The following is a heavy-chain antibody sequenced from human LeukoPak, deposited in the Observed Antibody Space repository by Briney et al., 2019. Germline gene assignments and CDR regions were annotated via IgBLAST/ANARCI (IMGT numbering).Heavy chain of an antibody. D-gene: IGHD3-3*01. J-gene: IGHJ6*02. CDR1: GGSISSYY. CDR3: ARDWDDFWSGYSYGYYYYGMDV. Sequence: PSETLSLTCTVSGGSISSYYWSWIRQPAGKGLERIGRIYTSGSTNYNPSLKSRVTMSVDTSKNQFSLKLSSVTAADTAVYYCARDWDDFWSGYSYGYYYYGMDVWGQGTTVTVSS. V-gene: IGHV4-4*07. CDR2: IYTSGST.